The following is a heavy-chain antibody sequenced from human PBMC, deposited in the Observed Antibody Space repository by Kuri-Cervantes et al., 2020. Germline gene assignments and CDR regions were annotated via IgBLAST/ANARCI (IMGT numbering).Heavy chain of an antibody. V-gene: IGHV3-11*04. CDR2: ISSSSSTI. J-gene: IGHJ6*02. CDR3: ARGARHPTYGMDV. D-gene: IGHD1-26*01. Sequence: GGSLRLSCTVSGGSISSYYWSWIRQPPGKGLEWVSYISSSSSTIYYADSVKGRFTISRDNAKNSLYLQMNSLRDEDTAVYYCARGARHPTYGMDVWGQGTTVTVSS. CDR1: GGSISSYY.